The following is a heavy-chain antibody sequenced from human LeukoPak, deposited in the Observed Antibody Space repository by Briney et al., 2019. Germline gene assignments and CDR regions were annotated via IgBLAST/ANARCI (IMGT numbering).Heavy chain of an antibody. CDR2: IYYTGTT. V-gene: IGHV4-59*12. D-gene: IGHD3-16*01. CDR1: GGSISRYY. Sequence: SETLSLTCTVSGGSISRYYWSWIRQPPGKGLEYIGYIYYTGTTNYNPSLKSRVTISVDTSKNQFSLKLSSVTAADTAVYYCARGLGGCTIDYWGQGTLVTVSS. CDR3: ARGLGGCTIDY. J-gene: IGHJ4*02.